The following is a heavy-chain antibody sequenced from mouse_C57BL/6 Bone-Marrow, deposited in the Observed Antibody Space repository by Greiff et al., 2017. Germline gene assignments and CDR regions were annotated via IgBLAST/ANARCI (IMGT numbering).Heavy chain of an antibody. D-gene: IGHD2-5*01. Sequence: VQLQQSGPGLVQPSQSLSITCTVSGFSLTSYGVHWVRQSPGQGLAWLGVIWSGGSTDYTAAFISRLSISKDNSKSQVFFKMNSLQADDTAIYYCARFYSKRGYYLDYWGQGTTLTVSS. CDR2: IWSGGST. CDR3: ARFYSKRGYYLDY. CDR1: GFSLTSYG. V-gene: IGHV2-2*01. J-gene: IGHJ2*01.